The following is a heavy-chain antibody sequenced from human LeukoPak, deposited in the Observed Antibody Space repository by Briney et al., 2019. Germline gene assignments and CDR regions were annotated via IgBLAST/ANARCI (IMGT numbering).Heavy chain of an antibody. CDR3: ARDWGSYRTLYYFDY. CDR1: GFTLSNYA. J-gene: IGHJ4*02. CDR2: MSGSGSSR. D-gene: IGHD3-16*02. V-gene: IGHV3-23*01. Sequence: GGSLRLSCAASGFTLSNYAMSWVRQAPGQGLEWVSSMSGSGSSRYHADSVKGRFTISRDNSKNTLYLQMNSLRAEDAAVYYCARDWGSYRTLYYFDYWGQGTLVTVSS.